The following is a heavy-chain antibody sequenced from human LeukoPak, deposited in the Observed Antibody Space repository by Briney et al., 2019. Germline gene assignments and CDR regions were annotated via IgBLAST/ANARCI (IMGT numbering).Heavy chain of an antibody. J-gene: IGHJ4*02. Sequence: KASETLSLTCTVSGGFISSGGYFWSWIRQYPGKGLEWIGYIYYSGSTKYNPSLKSRVSISVDTSKSQFSLKLSSATAADTAVYYCARHTTYYYDSSGPYFFDSWGRGTLVTVSS. V-gene: IGHV4-61*08. CDR1: GGFISSGGYF. CDR3: ARHTTYYYDSSGPYFFDS. CDR2: IYYSGST. D-gene: IGHD3-22*01.